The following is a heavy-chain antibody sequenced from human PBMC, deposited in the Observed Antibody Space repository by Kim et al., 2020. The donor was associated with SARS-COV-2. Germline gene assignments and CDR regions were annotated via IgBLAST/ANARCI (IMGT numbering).Heavy chain of an antibody. CDR2: ISAYNGNT. D-gene: IGHD5-18*01. Sequence: ASVKVSCKASGYTFTSYGISWVRQAPGQGLEWMGWISAYNGNTNYAQKLQGRVTMTTDTSTSTAYMELRSLRSDDTAVYYCAVTPGVYSYGYGIYDYWGQGTLVTVSS. V-gene: IGHV1-18*01. CDR3: AVTPGVYSYGYGIYDY. J-gene: IGHJ4*02. CDR1: GYTFTSYG.